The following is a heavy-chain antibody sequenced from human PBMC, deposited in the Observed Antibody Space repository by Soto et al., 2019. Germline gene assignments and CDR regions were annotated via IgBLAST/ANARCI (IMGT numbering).Heavy chain of an antibody. Sequence: LSLTCTVSGGSISSYYWSWIRQPPGKGLEWIGYIYYSGSTNYNPSLKSRVTISVDTSKNQFSLKLSSVTAADTAVYYCARARLSRSWWFDPWGQGTLVTVSS. CDR1: GGSISSYY. CDR3: ARARLSRSWWFDP. J-gene: IGHJ5*02. D-gene: IGHD3-10*01. V-gene: IGHV4-59*01. CDR2: IYYSGST.